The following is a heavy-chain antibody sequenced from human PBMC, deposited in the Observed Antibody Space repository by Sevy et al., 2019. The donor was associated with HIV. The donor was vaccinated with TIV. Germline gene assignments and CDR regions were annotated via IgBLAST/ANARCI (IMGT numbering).Heavy chain of an antibody. Sequence: AAVKVSCKVSGYTLSQISMHWVRQAPRKGLERMGSFDPEDGETIYAQKFQARVTMTEDTSTDTAYMELSSLRSDDTAVYYCATAKDYYDSSGSPFDSWGQGTLVTVSS. D-gene: IGHD3-22*01. CDR2: FDPEDGET. CDR1: GYTLSQIS. CDR3: ATAKDYYDSSGSPFDS. J-gene: IGHJ4*02. V-gene: IGHV1-24*01.